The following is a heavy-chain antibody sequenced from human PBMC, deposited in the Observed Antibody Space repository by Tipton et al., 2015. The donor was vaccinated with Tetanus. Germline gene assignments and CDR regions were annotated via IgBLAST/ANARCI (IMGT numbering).Heavy chain of an antibody. CDR2: IYYGGST. CDR3: SRGVDRTKAGID. V-gene: IGHV4-39*01. CDR1: GGSFSSSNDY. Sequence: TLSLTCTVSGGSFSSSNDYWAWIRQPPGKGLEWVGSIYYGGSTYFNPSLRSRGTISIDTSRNQFFLKLSSVTAADTAVYYCSRGVDRTKAGIDWGQGTLVTGSS. D-gene: IGHD3-3*01. J-gene: IGHJ4*02.